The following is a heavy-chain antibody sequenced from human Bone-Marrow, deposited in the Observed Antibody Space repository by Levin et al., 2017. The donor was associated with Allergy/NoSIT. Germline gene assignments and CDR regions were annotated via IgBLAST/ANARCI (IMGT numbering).Heavy chain of an antibody. V-gene: IGHV3-33*01. CDR2: IWYDGSNK. J-gene: IGHJ4*02. D-gene: IGHD6-13*01. Sequence: LSLTCAASGFTFSSYGMHWVRQAPGKGLEWVAVIWYDGSNKYYADSVKGRFTISRDNSKNTLYLQMNSLRAEDTAVYYCARGSGRAEQQLVDYWGQGTLVTVSS. CDR3: ARGSGRAEQQLVDY. CDR1: GFTFSSYG.